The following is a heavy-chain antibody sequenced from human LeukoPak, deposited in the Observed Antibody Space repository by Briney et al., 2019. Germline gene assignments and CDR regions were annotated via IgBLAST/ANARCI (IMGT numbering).Heavy chain of an antibody. Sequence: ASVKVSCKASGYTFTGYYMHWVRQAPGQGLEWMGWINPNSGGTNYAQKFQGRVTMTRDTSISTAYMELSRLRSEDTAVYYCARTMVRGVNYYYYYYMDVWGKGTTVTISS. J-gene: IGHJ6*03. D-gene: IGHD3-10*01. CDR1: GYTFTGYY. CDR2: INPNSGGT. CDR3: ARTMVRGVNYYYYYYMDV. V-gene: IGHV1-2*02.